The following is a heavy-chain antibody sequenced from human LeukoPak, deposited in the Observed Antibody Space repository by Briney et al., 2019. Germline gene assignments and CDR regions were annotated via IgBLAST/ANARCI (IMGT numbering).Heavy chain of an antibody. V-gene: IGHV3-48*01. CDR1: GFNFNVDS. Sequence: GGSLRLSCAASGFNFNVDSMNWVRQAPGKGLEWISYITSNLVTIHYADSVRGRFTISRDNAQNSLYLHMNSLRVEDTAVYFCARSTDWYPDYWGQGTRVTVSS. CDR2: ITSNLVTI. D-gene: IGHD3-9*01. J-gene: IGHJ4*02. CDR3: ARSTDWYPDY.